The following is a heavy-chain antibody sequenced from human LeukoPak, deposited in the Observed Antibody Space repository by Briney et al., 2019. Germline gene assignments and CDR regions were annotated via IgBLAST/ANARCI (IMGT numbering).Heavy chain of an antibody. J-gene: IGHJ4*02. CDR2: IWSDGTNQ. D-gene: IGHD4-11*01. V-gene: IGHV3-33*06. CDR3: AKDAQRGFDYSNSLEY. Sequence: GGSLRLSCAASKFPFSHYGMHWVRQAPGKGLQWVAVIWSDGTNQYYADSVKGRFTISRDNSNKMVYLQMNSLRADDTGVYYCAKDAQRGFDYSNSLEYWGQGALVIVSA. CDR1: KFPFSHYG.